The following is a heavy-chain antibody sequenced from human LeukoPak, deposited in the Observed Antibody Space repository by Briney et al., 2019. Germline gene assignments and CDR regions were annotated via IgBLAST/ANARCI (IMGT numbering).Heavy chain of an antibody. V-gene: IGHV4-59*01. CDR3: ARGGVVVAATNPYYYYYMDV. CDR1: GGSISSYY. J-gene: IGHJ6*03. Sequence: SETLSLTCTVSGGSISSYYWSWLRQPPGKGLEWIGYIYYSGSTNYNPSLKSRVTISVDTSKNQFSLKLSSVTAADTAVYYCARGGVVVAATNPYYYYYMDVWGKGTTVTVSS. D-gene: IGHD2-15*01. CDR2: IYYSGST.